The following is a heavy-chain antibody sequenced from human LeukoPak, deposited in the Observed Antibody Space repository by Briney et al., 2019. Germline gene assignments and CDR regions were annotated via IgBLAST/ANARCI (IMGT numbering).Heavy chain of an antibody. V-gene: IGHV4-4*02. CDR1: GGSISSSNW. Sequence: PSGTLSLTCAVSGGSISSSNWWSWVRQPPGKGLEWIGEIYHSGSTNYNPSLKSRVTISVDKSKNQFSLKLSSVTAADTAVYYCARAGWYYYDSSGNELFQHWGQGTLVTVSS. CDR3: ARAGWYYYDSSGNELFQH. J-gene: IGHJ1*01. CDR2: IYHSGST. D-gene: IGHD3-22*01.